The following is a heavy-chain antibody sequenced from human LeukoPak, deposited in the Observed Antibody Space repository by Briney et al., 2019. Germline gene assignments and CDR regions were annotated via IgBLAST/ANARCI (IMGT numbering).Heavy chain of an antibody. CDR1: GGTFSSYA. J-gene: IGHJ4*02. Sequence: SVTVSCKASGGTFSSYAISWVRQAPGQGLEWMGRIIPILGIANYAQKFQGRVTITADKSTSTAYMELSSLRSEDTAVYYCARGSDILTGYLFDYWGQGTLVTVSS. CDR2: IIPILGIA. D-gene: IGHD3-9*01. V-gene: IGHV1-69*04. CDR3: ARGSDILTGYLFDY.